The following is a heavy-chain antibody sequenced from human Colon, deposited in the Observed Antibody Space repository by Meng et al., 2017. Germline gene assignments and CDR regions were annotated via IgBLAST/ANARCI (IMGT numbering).Heavy chain of an antibody. Sequence: QLQPQESGSRLVKPSHTRSLPFAVSGDSVTTTLSSWSWIRQSPGKGLEWIGNIYDNGYTYYSPSLRSRVTISVDRSNNQFSLNLNSVTAADTAVYVCARGYRGSTYFAYWGQGILVTVSS. J-gene: IGHJ4*02. D-gene: IGHD3-16*01. CDR2: IYDNGYT. V-gene: IGHV4-30-2*06. CDR3: ARGYRGSTYFAY. CDR1: GDSVTTTLSS.